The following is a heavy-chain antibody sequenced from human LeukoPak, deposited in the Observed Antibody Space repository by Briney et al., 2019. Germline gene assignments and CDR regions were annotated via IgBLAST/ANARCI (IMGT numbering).Heavy chain of an antibody. CDR3: ARGLPIDY. D-gene: IGHD5-12*01. J-gene: IGHJ4*02. CDR2: IYYSGST. V-gene: IGHV4-59*01. CDR1: GGSISGYY. Sequence: SETLSLTCTVSGGSISGYYWTWIRQPPGKGLEWIGYIYYSGSTNYNPSLNSRVTMSVDTSKNQFSLKLSSVTAADTAVYYCARGLPIDYWGQGTLVTVSS.